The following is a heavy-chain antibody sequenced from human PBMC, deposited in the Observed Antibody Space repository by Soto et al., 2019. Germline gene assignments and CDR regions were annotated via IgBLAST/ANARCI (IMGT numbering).Heavy chain of an antibody. CDR2: IYYSGST. V-gene: IGHV4-61*01. Sequence: SETLSFTCTVSGGSASSGIYYWSWIRQPPGKGLEWIGYIYYSGSTNYNPSLKSRVTISVDTSKNQFSLKLSSVTAADTAVYYCARLYYDILTGYYGFDPWGQGTLVTVSS. CDR3: ARLYYDILTGYYGFDP. J-gene: IGHJ5*02. CDR1: GGSASSGIYY. D-gene: IGHD3-9*01.